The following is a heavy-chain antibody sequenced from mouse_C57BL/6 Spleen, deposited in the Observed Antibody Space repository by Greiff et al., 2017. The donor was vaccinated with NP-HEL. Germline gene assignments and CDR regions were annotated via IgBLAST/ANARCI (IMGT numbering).Heavy chain of an antibody. CDR1: GYTFTSYW. Sequence: QVQLQQPGAELVKPGASVKLSCKASGYTFTSYWMHWVKQRPGQGLEWIGMIHPNSGSTNYNEKFKSKATLTVDKSSSTAYMQLSSLTSEDSAVYYWARASTTVVYWYFDVWGTGTTVTVAS. J-gene: IGHJ1*03. V-gene: IGHV1-64*01. CDR2: IHPNSGST. D-gene: IGHD1-1*01. CDR3: ARASTTVVYWYFDV.